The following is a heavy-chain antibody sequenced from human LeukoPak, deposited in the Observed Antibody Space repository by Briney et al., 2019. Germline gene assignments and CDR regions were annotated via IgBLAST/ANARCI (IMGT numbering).Heavy chain of an antibody. CDR3: VREYGASSYFDN. CDR1: GFTFDDYP. V-gene: IGHV3-43*01. J-gene: IGHJ4*02. Sequence: PGGSLRLSCAASGFTFDDYPMHWVRQAPGKGLEWVSQISWDGGTTFYADSVKGRFTISRDNTKNSLDLQMSRLTAEGTALYYCVREYGASSYFDNWGQGTLVTVST. CDR2: ISWDGGTT. D-gene: IGHD4/OR15-4a*01.